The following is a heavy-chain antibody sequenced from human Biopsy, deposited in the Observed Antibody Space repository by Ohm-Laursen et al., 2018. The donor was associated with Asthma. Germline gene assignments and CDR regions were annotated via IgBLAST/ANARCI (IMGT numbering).Heavy chain of an antibody. Sequence: GSSVKVSCKTSGYTFIGYHIHWVRQAPGQGLEWMGWINTNTGNPTYAQGFTGRFVFSLDTSVNMAHLQISSLKAEDTAVYFCARMISYYDEMRDPFFDYWGQGTLVTVSS. D-gene: IGHD3-16*01. J-gene: IGHJ4*02. CDR2: INTNTGNP. V-gene: IGHV7-4-1*04. CDR1: GYTFIGYH. CDR3: ARMISYYDEMRDPFFDY.